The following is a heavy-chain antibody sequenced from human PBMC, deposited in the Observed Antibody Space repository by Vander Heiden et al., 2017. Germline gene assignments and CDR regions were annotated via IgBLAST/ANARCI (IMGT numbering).Heavy chain of an antibody. CDR2: IYYSGST. Sequence: QVQLQESGPGLVKPSQTLSLTCTVSGGSISSGGYYWSWIRQHPGKGLEWIGYIYYSGSTYYNPSLKSRVTISVDTSKNQFSLKLSSVTAADTAVYYCARDRAYCSGGSCHDWYFDLWGRAPWSLSPQ. CDR1: GGSISSGGYY. D-gene: IGHD2-15*01. J-gene: IGHJ2*01. CDR3: ARDRAYCSGGSCHDWYFDL. V-gene: IGHV4-31*03.